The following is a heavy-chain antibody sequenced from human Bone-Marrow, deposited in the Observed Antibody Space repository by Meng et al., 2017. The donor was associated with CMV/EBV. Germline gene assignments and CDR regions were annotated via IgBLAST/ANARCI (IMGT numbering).Heavy chain of an antibody. CDR1: GGPISSSNW. J-gene: IGHJ2*01. Sequence: GSLRLSCAVSGGPISSSNWWSWVRQPPGKGLEWIGEINHSGSTNSNPSLKSRVTISVDTSKNQFSLKLSSMTAADTAVYYCARGAEYDILTGSSWYFDLWGRGTLVTVSS. CDR3: ARGAEYDILTGSSWYFDL. D-gene: IGHD3-9*01. CDR2: INHSGST. V-gene: IGHV4-4*02.